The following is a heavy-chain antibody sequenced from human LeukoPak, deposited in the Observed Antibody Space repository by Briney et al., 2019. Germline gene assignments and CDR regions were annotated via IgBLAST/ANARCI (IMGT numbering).Heavy chain of an antibody. D-gene: IGHD3-3*01. CDR3: ARFTIFGVVFASEDAFDI. Sequence: PSETLSLTCAVYGGSFSGYYWSWIRQPPGKGLEWIGEINHSGSTNYNPSLKSRVTISVDTSKNQFSLKLSSVTAADTAVYYCARFTIFGVVFASEDAFDIWGQGTVVTVSS. V-gene: IGHV4-34*01. CDR2: INHSGST. J-gene: IGHJ3*02. CDR1: GGSFSGYY.